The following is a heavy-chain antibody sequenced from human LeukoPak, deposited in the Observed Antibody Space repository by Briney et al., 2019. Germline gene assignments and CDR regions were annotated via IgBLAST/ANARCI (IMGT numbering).Heavy chain of an antibody. CDR3: ARDWQWLVKSGNIDY. J-gene: IGHJ4*02. CDR2: ISYDGSNK. CDR1: GFSFSSHA. V-gene: IGHV3-30*04. D-gene: IGHD6-19*01. Sequence: PGGSLRLSCAASGFSFSSHAMHWVRQAPGKGLEWVAVISYDGSNKYYADYVKGRFTISRDNSKNTLYLQMNSLRAEDTAVYYCARDWQWLVKSGNIDYWGQGTLVTVSS.